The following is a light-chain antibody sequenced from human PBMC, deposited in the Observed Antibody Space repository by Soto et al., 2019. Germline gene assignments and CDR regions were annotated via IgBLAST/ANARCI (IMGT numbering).Light chain of an antibody. CDR1: QTISGW. V-gene: IGKV1-5*03. CDR2: KAS. Sequence: DIQMTQSPSTLSGSVGDSVTIAGWASQTISGWLAWYQQKPGKAPKLLIYKASTLKSGVPSRFSGSGSGTEFSLAIPSLRPGAYATYYCQHYKSYSEAFGQGTKVDIK. CDR3: QHYKSYSEA. J-gene: IGKJ1*01.